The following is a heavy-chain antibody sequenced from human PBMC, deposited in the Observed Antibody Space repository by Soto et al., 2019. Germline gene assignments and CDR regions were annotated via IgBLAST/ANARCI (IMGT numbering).Heavy chain of an antibody. Sequence: SETLSLTCTVSGGSITSYYWSWIRQPPGKGLEWIGYIYYSGSTNYNPSLKSRVTISVDTSKNQFSLKLNSVTAADTAVYYCARHEDCYGGPCSTGRWFDPRGQGTMVTVSS. V-gene: IGHV4-59*08. D-gene: IGHD2-15*01. J-gene: IGHJ5*02. CDR3: ARHEDCYGGPCSTGRWFDP. CDR2: IYYSGST. CDR1: GGSITSYY.